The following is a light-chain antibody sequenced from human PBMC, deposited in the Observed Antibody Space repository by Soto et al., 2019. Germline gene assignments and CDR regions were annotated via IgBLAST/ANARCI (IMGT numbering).Light chain of an antibody. V-gene: IGLV1-47*01. Sequence: QSVLTQSPSASGTPGQRVTISCSGSSSNIGSNYVYWYQQLPGTAPKLLIYRNNQRPSGVPDRFSGSKSGTSASLAISGLRSEDEADYYCAAWADSLTGVVFGGGTKLTV. CDR2: RNN. CDR1: SSNIGSNY. J-gene: IGLJ2*01. CDR3: AAWADSLTGVV.